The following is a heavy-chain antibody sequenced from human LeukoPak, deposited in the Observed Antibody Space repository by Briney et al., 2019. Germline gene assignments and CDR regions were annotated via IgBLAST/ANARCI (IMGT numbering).Heavy chain of an antibody. D-gene: IGHD3-22*01. V-gene: IGHV1-8*01. J-gene: IGHJ4*02. CDR2: MNPNSANT. Sequence: ASVKVSCKASGYIFTNYDIIWVRQATGQGLEWMGWMNPNSANTGYAQKFQGRVTMTRSTSISTAYMELSSLRSEDTAVYYCARGYYDSSGYYCYWGQGTLVTVSS. CDR3: ARGYYDSSGYYCY. CDR1: GYIFTNYD.